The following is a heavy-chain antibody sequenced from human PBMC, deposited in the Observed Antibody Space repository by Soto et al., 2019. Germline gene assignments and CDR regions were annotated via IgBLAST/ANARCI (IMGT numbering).Heavy chain of an antibody. Sequence: SETLSLTCAVSGGSVSSSNWWSWVRQPPGKGLEWIGEIYHSGSTNKNPSLKSRVTMSVDKSKNQLSLELTSVTAADTALYVCARIAASGIWLDYWGQGILVTVS. CDR3: ARIAASGIWLDY. CDR1: GGSVSSSNW. CDR2: IYHSGST. D-gene: IGHD6-13*01. J-gene: IGHJ4*02. V-gene: IGHV4-4*02.